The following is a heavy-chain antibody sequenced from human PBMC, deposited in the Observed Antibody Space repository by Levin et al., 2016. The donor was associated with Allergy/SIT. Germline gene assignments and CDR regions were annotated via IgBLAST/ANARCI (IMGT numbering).Heavy chain of an antibody. V-gene: IGHV3-33*01. CDR2: IWHDGRNK. J-gene: IGHJ4*02. CDR3: ARGHHWNYERPGKQPDY. Sequence: WIRQPPGKGLEWVAVIWHDGRNKFYADSVKGRFTISRDNSKNTLYLQMNSLRAEDTAVYYCARGHHWNYERPGKQPDYWGQGTLVTVSS. D-gene: IGHD1-7*01.